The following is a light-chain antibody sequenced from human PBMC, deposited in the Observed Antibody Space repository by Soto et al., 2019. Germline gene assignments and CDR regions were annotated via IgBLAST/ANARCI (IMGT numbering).Light chain of an antibody. V-gene: IGLV2-14*03. CDR2: EVS. CDR3: SSFTTSTTPYV. CDR1: SSDIGDYNS. Sequence: QSALTQPASVSGSPGQSITISCTGTSSDIGDYNSVSWYQQHPGKAPKLIIYEVSHRPSGVSNRFSGSKSGNTASLTISGLQADDEADYYCSSFTTSTTPYVFGTGTKLTVL. J-gene: IGLJ1*01.